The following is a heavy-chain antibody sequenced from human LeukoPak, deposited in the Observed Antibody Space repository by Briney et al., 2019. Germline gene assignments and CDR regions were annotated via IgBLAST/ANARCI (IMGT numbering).Heavy chain of an antibody. CDR2: ISSSSSI. D-gene: IGHD3-10*01. J-gene: IGHJ4*02. Sequence: GGSLRLSCAASGFTFSSYSMNWVRQAPGKGLEWVSYISSSSSIYYADSAKGRFTISRDNAKNSLYLQMNSLRGEDTAVYYCAKVIIRGVCDDWGQGTLVTVSS. CDR1: GFTFSSYS. CDR3: AKVIIRGVCDD. V-gene: IGHV3-48*01.